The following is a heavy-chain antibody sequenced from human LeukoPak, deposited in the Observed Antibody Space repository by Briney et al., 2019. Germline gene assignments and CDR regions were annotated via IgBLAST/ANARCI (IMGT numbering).Heavy chain of an antibody. D-gene: IGHD6-13*01. CDR2: IKYDGSER. J-gene: IGHJ4*02. CDR1: GFIFSSYW. Sequence: GGSLRLSCAASGFIFSSYWMSWVRQAPGKGLEWVANIKYDGSERNYVDSVKGRFSISRDNAKNTLLLQMNSLSPEDTAVYYCAKAPPRTASAVDYWGQGILVTVSS. CDR3: AKAPPRTASAVDY. V-gene: IGHV3-7*01.